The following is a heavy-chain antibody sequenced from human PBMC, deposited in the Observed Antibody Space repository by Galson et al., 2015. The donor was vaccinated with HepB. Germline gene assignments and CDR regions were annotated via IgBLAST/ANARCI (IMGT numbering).Heavy chain of an antibody. D-gene: IGHD3-9*01. J-gene: IGHJ4*02. CDR3: ARTPHTYYDILTGYSSWYFDY. CDR2: IIPILGIA. CDR1: FSSYT. Sequence: FSSYTISWVRQAPGQGLEWMGRIIPILGIANYAQKFQGRVTITADKSTSTAYMELSSLRSEDTAVYYCARTPHTYYDILTGYSSWYFDYWGQGTLVTVSS. V-gene: IGHV1-69*02.